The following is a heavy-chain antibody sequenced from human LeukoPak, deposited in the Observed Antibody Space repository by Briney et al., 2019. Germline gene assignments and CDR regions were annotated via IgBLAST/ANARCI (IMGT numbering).Heavy chain of an antibody. CDR2: IIPIFGTA. Sequence: GSSVKVSCKASGGTFSSYAISWGRQAPGQGLEWMGGIIPIFGTANYAQKFQGRVTITTDESTSTAYMELSSLRSEDTAVYYCATGSGSSQMDYYYYYMDVWGKGTTVTVSS. CDR1: GGTFSSYA. V-gene: IGHV1-69*05. J-gene: IGHJ6*03. CDR3: ATGSGSSQMDYYYYYMDV. D-gene: IGHD3-10*01.